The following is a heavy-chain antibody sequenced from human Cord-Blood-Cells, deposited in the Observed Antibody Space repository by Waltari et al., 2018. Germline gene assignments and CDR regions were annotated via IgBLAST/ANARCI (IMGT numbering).Heavy chain of an antibody. J-gene: IGHJ4*02. CDR3: ARGPLSGITIFGVVDY. CDR1: GYTFTSYD. V-gene: IGHV1-8*03. CDR2: MNPNSGNT. D-gene: IGHD3-3*01. Sequence: QVQLVQSGAEVKKPGASVKVSCKPSGYTFTSYDINWVRQATGQGLEWMGWMNPNSGNTGYAQKFQGRVTITRNTSISTAYMELSSLRSEDTAVYYCARGPLSGITIFGVVDYWGQGTLVTVSS.